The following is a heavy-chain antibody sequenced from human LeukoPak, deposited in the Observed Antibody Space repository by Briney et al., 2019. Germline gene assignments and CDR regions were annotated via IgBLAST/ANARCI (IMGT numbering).Heavy chain of an antibody. CDR1: GFSFSSYT. D-gene: IGHD3-22*01. Sequence: GGSLRLSCAATGFSFSSYTMNWVRQTPGKGLECVSSISSSSTYIYYADSVKGRFTISRDNAENSLYLQMNSLRDEDTAVYFCARDANFYDGGAYYDAFDLWGRGTMVIVSS. CDR2: ISSSSTYI. CDR3: ARDANFYDGGAYYDAFDL. V-gene: IGHV3-21*01. J-gene: IGHJ3*01.